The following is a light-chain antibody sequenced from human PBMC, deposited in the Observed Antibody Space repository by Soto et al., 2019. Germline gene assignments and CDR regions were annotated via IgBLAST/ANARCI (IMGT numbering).Light chain of an antibody. J-gene: IGLJ3*02. V-gene: IGLV2-11*01. CDR3: CSYAGSYTWV. Sequence: QSVLSQPRSVSGSPGQSVTISCTGTSNNVGGHDFVSWYQQHPGKAPKLMIYDVSERPSGVPDRFSGSKSGNTASLTISGLQAEDAADYYCCSYAGSYTWVFGGGTKLTVL. CDR1: SNNVGGHDF. CDR2: DVS.